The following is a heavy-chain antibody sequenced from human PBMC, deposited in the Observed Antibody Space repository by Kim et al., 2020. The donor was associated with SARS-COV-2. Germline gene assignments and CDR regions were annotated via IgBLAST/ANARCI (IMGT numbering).Heavy chain of an antibody. CDR3: AKAPMVRGVIPEGYFQH. J-gene: IGHJ1*01. CDR2: ISGSGGST. CDR1: GFTFSSYA. D-gene: IGHD3-10*01. V-gene: IGHV3-23*01. Sequence: GGSLRLSCAASGFTFSSYAMSWVRQAPGKGLEWVSAISGSGGSTYYADSVKGRFTISRDNSKNTLYLQMNSLRAEDTAVYYCAKAPMVRGVIPEGYFQHWGQGTLVTVSS.